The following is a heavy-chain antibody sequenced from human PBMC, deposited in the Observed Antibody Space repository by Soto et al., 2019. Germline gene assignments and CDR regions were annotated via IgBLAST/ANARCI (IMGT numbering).Heavy chain of an antibody. CDR1: GYGFTTYG. V-gene: IGHV1-18*01. D-gene: IGHD1-1*01. CDR2: ISAHNGNT. CDR3: ARGRYGDY. J-gene: IGHJ4*02. Sequence: QVHLVQSGAEVKKPGASVKVSCKGSGYGFTTYGITWVRQAPGQGLEWMAWISAHNGNTNYAQKLQGRVTVTRDTSTSTAYMGLRGLRSDDTAVYYCARGRYGDYWGQGDLVTVSS.